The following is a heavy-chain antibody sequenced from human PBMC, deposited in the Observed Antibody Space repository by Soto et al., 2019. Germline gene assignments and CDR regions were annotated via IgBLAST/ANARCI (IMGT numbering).Heavy chain of an antibody. Sequence: QVQLVQSGAEVKKPGASVKVSCKASGYTFTSYDIHWVRQAPGQGLEWMGWMNPDSGNTGYAQKFQGRVTMTRNTAISTDYMERSHLSSEDKAVDYRAILGIWACYYSMDVWGKGTPVTVSS. CDR2: MNPDSGNT. D-gene: IGHD7-27*01. CDR3: AILGIWACYYSMDV. J-gene: IGHJ6*03. V-gene: IGHV1-8*01. CDR1: GYTFTSYD.